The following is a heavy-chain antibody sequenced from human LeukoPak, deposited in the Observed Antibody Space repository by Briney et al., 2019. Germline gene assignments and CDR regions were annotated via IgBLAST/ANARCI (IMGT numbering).Heavy chain of an antibody. J-gene: IGHJ3*02. CDR2: IFYDGSSK. Sequence: PGGSLRLSCASSPFTFSSYAMYCVRQAPGRGGEWGAVIFYDGSSKYSADSVKGRFTISRDNSKSTLFLQMNSLRADDTAVYYCARDREAYSNPMKDGAFDIWGQGTMVTVSS. D-gene: IGHD4-11*01. CDR1: PFTFSSYA. CDR3: ARDREAYSNPMKDGAFDI. V-gene: IGHV3-30*04.